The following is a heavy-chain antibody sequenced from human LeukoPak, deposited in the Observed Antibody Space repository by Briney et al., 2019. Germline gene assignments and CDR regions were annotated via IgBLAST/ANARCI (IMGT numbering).Heavy chain of an antibody. J-gene: IGHJ3*02. Sequence: GGSLRLSCAASGFTVTSNYMSWVRQAPGKGLEWVSVIYSGGRTYYADSVKGRFTISRDNSKNALYLQMNSLRAEDTAVYYCAKQRRGNDAFDIWGQGTMVTVSS. D-gene: IGHD1/OR15-1a*01. CDR3: AKQRRGNDAFDI. CDR1: GFTVTSNY. CDR2: IYSGGRT. V-gene: IGHV3-53*01.